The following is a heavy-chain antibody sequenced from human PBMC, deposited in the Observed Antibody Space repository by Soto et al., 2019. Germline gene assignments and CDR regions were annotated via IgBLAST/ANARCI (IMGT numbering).Heavy chain of an antibody. J-gene: IGHJ5*02. V-gene: IGHV3-23*01. CDR2: ISGSGGST. Sequence: PWGSLRLSCAASGFTFISYAMIWFRHSSLKGLEWVSAISGSGGSTYYADSVKGRFTISRDNSKNTLYLQMNSLRAEDTAVYYCARDDYGDYFWFDPWGQGTLVTVSS. CDR3: ARDDYGDYFWFDP. D-gene: IGHD4-17*01. CDR1: GFTFISYA.